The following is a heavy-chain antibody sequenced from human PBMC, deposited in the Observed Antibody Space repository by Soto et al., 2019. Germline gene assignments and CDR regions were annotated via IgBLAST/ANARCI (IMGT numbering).Heavy chain of an antibody. D-gene: IGHD3-9*01. Sequence: VASVKVSCKASGYTFTSYGISWVRQAPGQGLEWMGWISAYNGNTNYAQKLQGRVTMTTDTSTSTAYMELRSLRSDDTAVYYCARVAGGPYYDILTGYYNGDYFDYWGQGTLVTVSS. CDR1: GYTFTSYG. CDR2: ISAYNGNT. V-gene: IGHV1-18*04. J-gene: IGHJ4*02. CDR3: ARVAGGPYYDILTGYYNGDYFDY.